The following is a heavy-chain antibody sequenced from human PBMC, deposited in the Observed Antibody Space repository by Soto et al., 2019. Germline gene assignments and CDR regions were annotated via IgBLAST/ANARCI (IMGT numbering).Heavy chain of an antibody. D-gene: IGHD3-3*01. CDR1: VVSFSGYY. J-gene: IGHJ5*02. Sequence: PSETLSLTCAFYVVSFSGYYWNCIRQPPGKGLEWIGEIDHSGYNNYNPSLKSRVTISVDTSKKQFSLRLTSVTAADTAVYYCARVRDWFDPWGQGTLVTVPS. CDR2: IDHSGYN. V-gene: IGHV4-34*01. CDR3: ARVRDWFDP.